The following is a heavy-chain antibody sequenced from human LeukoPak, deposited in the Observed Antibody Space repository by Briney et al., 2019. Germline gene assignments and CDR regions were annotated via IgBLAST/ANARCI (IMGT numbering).Heavy chain of an antibody. CDR1: GYTFSSHG. V-gene: IGHV1-18*01. J-gene: IGHJ4*02. D-gene: IGHD7-27*01. CDR3: ARVPSKVTGDNDY. Sequence: ASVRVSCKTSGYTFSSHGITWVRQAPGQGLEWMGWISASSGKTNIAQNLQGRVTMTTDTSTSTANMDLRSLRSDDTAVYYCARVPSKVTGDNDYWGQGTLVTVSS. CDR2: ISASSGKT.